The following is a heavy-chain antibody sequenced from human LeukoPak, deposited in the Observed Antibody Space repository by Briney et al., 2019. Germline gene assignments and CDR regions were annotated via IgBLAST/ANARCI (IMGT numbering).Heavy chain of an antibody. Sequence: ASVKVSCKASGYTFTSYDINWVRQATGQGLEWMGWMNPNSGNTGYAQKFQGRVTMTRNTSISTAYMELSSLRSEDTAVYYCARAEAPDNWFDPWCQGTLVTVSS. CDR3: ARAEAPDNWFDP. CDR2: MNPNSGNT. J-gene: IGHJ5*02. CDR1: GYTFTSYD. D-gene: IGHD1-14*01. V-gene: IGHV1-8*01.